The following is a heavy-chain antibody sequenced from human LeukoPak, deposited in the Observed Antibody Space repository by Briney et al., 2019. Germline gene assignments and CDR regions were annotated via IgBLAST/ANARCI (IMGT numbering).Heavy chain of an antibody. V-gene: IGHV1-2*02. J-gene: IGHJ4*02. CDR3: AKDYFGWGSYHGVDY. Sequence: ASVTVSCKASGYTFTGYYMYWVRQAPGQGLEWMGWINPNSGGTKYAQKFQGRVTMTRDTSIRTAYMELSRLRSDDTAVYYCAKDYFGWGSYHGVDYWGQGTLVTVSS. D-gene: IGHD3-10*01. CDR1: GYTFTGYY. CDR2: INPNSGGT.